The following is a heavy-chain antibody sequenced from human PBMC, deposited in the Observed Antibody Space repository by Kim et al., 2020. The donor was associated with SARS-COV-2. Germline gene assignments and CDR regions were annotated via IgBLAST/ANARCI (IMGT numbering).Heavy chain of an antibody. CDR1: GFTFSSYA. CDR3: ARDPDSGYDYDYGMDV. Sequence: GGSLRLSCAASGFTFSSYAKHWVRQAPGKGLEWVAVISYDGSNKYYADSVKGRFTISRDNTKNTLYLQMSSLRAEDTAVYYCARDPDSGYDYDYGMDVWGQRTTVTVSS. J-gene: IGHJ6*02. D-gene: IGHD5-12*01. V-gene: IGHV3-30-3*01. CDR2: ISYDGSNK.